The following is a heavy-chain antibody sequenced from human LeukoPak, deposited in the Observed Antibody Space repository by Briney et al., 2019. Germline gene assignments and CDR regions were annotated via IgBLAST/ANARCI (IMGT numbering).Heavy chain of an antibody. CDR3: ARDPHGDYDIWYAFDI. J-gene: IGHJ3*02. Sequence: GGSLRLSCAASGFTFSSYSMNWVRQAPGKGLEWVSYISSSSSTIYYAASVKGRFTISRDNAKNSLYLQMNSLRAEDTAVYYCARDPHGDYDIWYAFDIWGQGTMVTVSS. CDR2: ISSSSSTI. V-gene: IGHV3-48*01. CDR1: GFTFSSYS. D-gene: IGHD4-17*01.